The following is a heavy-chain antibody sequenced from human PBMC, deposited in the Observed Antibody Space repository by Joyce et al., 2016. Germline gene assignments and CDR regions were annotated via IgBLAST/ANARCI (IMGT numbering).Heavy chain of an antibody. CDR2: IKQDGSEK. D-gene: IGHD3-10*01. Sequence: EVQLVESGGGLVQPGGSLRLSCAASGFTFSRYWMSRVRQAPGKGLEWVANIKQDGSEKYYVDSVKGRFTISRDNAKNSLYLQMNSLRAEDTAVYSCARVRDYYGSGSQPLDNWGQGTLVTVSS. J-gene: IGHJ4*02. V-gene: IGHV3-7*01. CDR1: GFTFSRYW. CDR3: ARVRDYYGSGSQPLDN.